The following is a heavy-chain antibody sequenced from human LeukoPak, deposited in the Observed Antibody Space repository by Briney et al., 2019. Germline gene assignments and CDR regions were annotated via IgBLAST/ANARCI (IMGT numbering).Heavy chain of an antibody. CDR2: ISAYNGNT. CDR1: GYTFTSYG. Sequence: ASVKVSCKASGYTFTSYGISWARQAPGQGLEWMGWISAYNGNTNYAQKLQGRVTMTTDTSTSTAYMELRSLRSDDTAVYYCARNGYCSGGSCYFTHKYYYYYMDVWGKGTTVTVSS. J-gene: IGHJ6*03. D-gene: IGHD2-15*01. V-gene: IGHV1-18*01. CDR3: ARNGYCSGGSCYFTHKYYYYYMDV.